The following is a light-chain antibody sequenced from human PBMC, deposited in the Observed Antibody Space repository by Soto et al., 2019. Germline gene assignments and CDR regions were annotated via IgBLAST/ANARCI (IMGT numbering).Light chain of an antibody. V-gene: IGKV3-11*01. Sequence: EILMTQSPATLSVSPGETATLSCRASQSVRINVAWFQQKPGQPPRLFIYGASTRAAGVASRFSGSGSGTDFTLTISSLEPEDFAVYYCQQRSNWGAFGQGTRLEIK. CDR3: QQRSNWGA. CDR2: GAS. J-gene: IGKJ5*01. CDR1: QSVRIN.